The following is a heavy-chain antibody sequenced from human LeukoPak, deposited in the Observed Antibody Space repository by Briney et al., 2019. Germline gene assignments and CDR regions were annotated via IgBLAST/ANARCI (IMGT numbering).Heavy chain of an antibody. CDR3: ATRVTFGGVDSYGDKVYFDY. J-gene: IGHJ4*02. CDR1: GYTFTGYY. Sequence: GASVKVSCKASGYTFTGYYMHWVRQAPGQGLEWMGWINPNSGGTNYAQKFQGRVTMTRDTSISTAYMELSRLRSDDTAVYYCATRVTFGGVDSYGDKVYFDYWGQGTLVTVSS. V-gene: IGHV1-2*02. CDR2: INPNSGGT. D-gene: IGHD5-18*01.